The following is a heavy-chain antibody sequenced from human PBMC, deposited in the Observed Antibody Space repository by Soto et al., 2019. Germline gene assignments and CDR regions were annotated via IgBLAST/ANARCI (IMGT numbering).Heavy chain of an antibody. CDR3: ASTTRVVITPGGYYYYGMDV. Sequence: SVKVSCKASGGTFSSYAISWVRQAPGQGLEWMGGIIPIFGTANYAQKFQGRVTITADESTSTAYMELSSLRSEDTAVYYCASTTRVVITPGGYYYYGMDVWGQGTTVTVSS. V-gene: IGHV1-69*13. J-gene: IGHJ6*02. CDR2: IIPIFGTA. CDR1: GGTFSSYA. D-gene: IGHD3-22*01.